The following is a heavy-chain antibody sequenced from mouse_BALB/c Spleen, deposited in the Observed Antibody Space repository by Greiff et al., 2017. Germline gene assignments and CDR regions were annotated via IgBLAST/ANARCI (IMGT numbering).Heavy chain of an antibody. V-gene: IGHV5-6-5*01. CDR3: AREDDFDV. CDR2: ISSGGST. J-gene: IGHJ1*01. CDR1: GFTFSSYA. Sequence: EVKLVESGGGLVKPGGSLTLACAASGFTFSSYAMSWVRQTPVKRLEWVASISSGGSTYYPDSVTGRFTSSRDNARNILYLQMSSLRSEATAMYYCAREDDFDVWGAGTTDTVSS.